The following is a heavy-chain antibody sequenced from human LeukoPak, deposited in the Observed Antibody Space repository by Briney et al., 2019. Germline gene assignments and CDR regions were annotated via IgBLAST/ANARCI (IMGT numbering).Heavy chain of an antibody. D-gene: IGHD3-22*01. CDR2: IKSKSDGGIP. J-gene: IGHJ4*02. Sequence: PGGSLRLSCVASGFTFSDAWMNWVRQAPGRGLEWVGRIKSKSDGGIPDYAAPVDGRFTFSRDDSKNTSYLQMNSLESEDTGVYYCTTTYNYDSSPGSFDYWGQGTLVTVSS. CDR3: TTTYNYDSSPGSFDY. V-gene: IGHV3-15*01. CDR1: GFTFSDAW.